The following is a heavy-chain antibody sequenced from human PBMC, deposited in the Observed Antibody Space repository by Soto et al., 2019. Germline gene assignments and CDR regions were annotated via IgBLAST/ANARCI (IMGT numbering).Heavy chain of an antibody. V-gene: IGHV1-69*12. J-gene: IGHJ6*02. CDR2: IMPIFRTA. CDR3: AGDKDRQQLGGNYYYIMDV. Sequence: QVQLVQSGAEVKKPGSSLKVSCKASGGTFSSSAFSWVRQAPGQGLEWMGGIMPIFRTADYAQKFQGRVTITADEFTSTAYMELSSLRSEDTGVYYCAGDKDRQQLGGNYYYIMDVWGQGTTVTVSS. D-gene: IGHD3-3*02. CDR1: GGTFSSSA.